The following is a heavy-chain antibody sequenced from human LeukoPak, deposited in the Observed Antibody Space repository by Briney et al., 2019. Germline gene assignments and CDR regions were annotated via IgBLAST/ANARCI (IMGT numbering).Heavy chain of an antibody. J-gene: IGHJ4*02. V-gene: IGHV3-23*01. CDR3: AKGTLGSCSGSTCYPLDY. D-gene: IGHD2-15*01. CDR2: ITGSGGAT. Sequence: PGGSLRLSCAASGFTFSTYAMNWVRQAPGKGLDWVSIITGSGGATYYPDSVKGRFTISRDNSKNTLYLQMNSVRADDTAVYYCAKGTLGSCSGSTCYPLDYWGLGTLVTVSS. CDR1: GFTFSTYA.